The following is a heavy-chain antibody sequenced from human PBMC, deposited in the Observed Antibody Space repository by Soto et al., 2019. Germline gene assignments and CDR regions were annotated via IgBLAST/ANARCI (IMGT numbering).Heavy chain of an antibody. CDR3: ARELSRVRAVIYFDY. Sequence: ASETLSLTCTVSGCSISSYDWSWIRQPAGKGLEWIGRIYTSGSTNYNPSLKSRITMSVDTSKNQFSLKLSSVTAADTAVYYCARELSRVRAVIYFDYWGQGTLVTVSS. V-gene: IGHV4-4*07. J-gene: IGHJ4*02. CDR2: IYTSGST. CDR1: GCSISSYD. D-gene: IGHD3-10*01.